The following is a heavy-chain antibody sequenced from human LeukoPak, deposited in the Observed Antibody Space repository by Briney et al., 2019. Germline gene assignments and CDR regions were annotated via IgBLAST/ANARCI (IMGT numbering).Heavy chain of an antibody. J-gene: IGHJ4*02. V-gene: IGHV3-74*01. CDR2: INSDGSST. D-gene: IGHD6-19*01. CDR1: GFTFTSYS. CDR3: ARDPPGIAVADLFDY. Sequence: PGGSLRLSCAASGFTFTSYSMSWVRQAPGKGLEWVSRINSDGSSTSYADSVKGRFTISRDNAKNTLYLQMNSLRAEDTAVYYCARDPPGIAVADLFDYWGQGTLVTVSS.